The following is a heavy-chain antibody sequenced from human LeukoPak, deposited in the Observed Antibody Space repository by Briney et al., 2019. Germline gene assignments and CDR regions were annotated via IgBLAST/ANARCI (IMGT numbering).Heavy chain of an antibody. CDR3: AKHGEAYADSKTDY. J-gene: IGHJ4*02. CDR1: GFTFSNYA. Sequence: GSLRLSCAASGFTFSNYAMRGVRQPPGKGLEWVSAISDSGRSTYYADSVKGRFTISRDNSKNTLYLQMNSLRAEDTAVYYCAKHGEAYADSKTDYWGQGTLVTVSS. D-gene: IGHD4-17*01. V-gene: IGHV3-23*01. CDR2: ISDSGRST.